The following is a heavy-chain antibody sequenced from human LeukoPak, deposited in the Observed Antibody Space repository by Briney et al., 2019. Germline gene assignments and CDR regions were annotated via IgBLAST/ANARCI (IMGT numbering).Heavy chain of an antibody. Sequence: GGSLRLSCAASGFRFSSYGMHWVRQAPGKGLEWVAVIWYDGSNKYYADSVKGRSTISRDNSKNTLYLQMNSLRAEDTAVYYCAKERAAAVEGYFDYWGQGTLVTVSS. J-gene: IGHJ4*02. D-gene: IGHD6-13*01. CDR1: GFRFSSYG. CDR2: IWYDGSNK. V-gene: IGHV3-33*06. CDR3: AKERAAAVEGYFDY.